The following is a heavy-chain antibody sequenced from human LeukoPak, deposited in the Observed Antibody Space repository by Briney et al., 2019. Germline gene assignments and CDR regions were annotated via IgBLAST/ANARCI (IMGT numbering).Heavy chain of an antibody. J-gene: IGHJ5*02. CDR3: ARVASHWPAWFDP. D-gene: IGHD1-1*01. CDR1: GYTFTSYG. Sequence: GASVKASCKASGYTFTSYGISWVRQAPGQGLEWMGWISAYNGNTNYAQKLQGRVTMTTDTSTSTAYMELRGLRSDDTAVYYCARVASHWPAWFDPWGQGTLVTVSS. CDR2: ISAYNGNT. V-gene: IGHV1-18*01.